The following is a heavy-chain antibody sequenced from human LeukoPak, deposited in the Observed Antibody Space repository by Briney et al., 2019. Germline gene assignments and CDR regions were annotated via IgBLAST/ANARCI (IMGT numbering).Heavy chain of an antibody. J-gene: IGHJ4*02. CDR1: GGSINSSSYY. V-gene: IGHV4-39*07. CDR3: ASLPTVYSRGYLAL. Sequence: PSETLSLTCAVSGGSINSSSYYWGWIRQPPGKGLEWIGSIYYGGSTYYNPSLKSRVTISVDMSKNQFSLKLSSVTAADTAVYYCASLPTVYSRGYLALWGQGTLVTVSS. D-gene: IGHD3-22*01. CDR2: IYYGGST.